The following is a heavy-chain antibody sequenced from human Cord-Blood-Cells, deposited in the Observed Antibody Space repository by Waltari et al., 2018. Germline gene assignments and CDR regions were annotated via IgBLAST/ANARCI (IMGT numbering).Heavy chain of an antibody. CDR3: ARLLITGSPLSGGSCSFDY. J-gene: IGHJ4*02. CDR2: IYHSGST. Sequence: QVQLQESGPGLVKPSETLSLTCAVSGYSISSGYYWGWIRQPPGKGLEWIGSIYHSGSTSYNPALKGRVTISVDTSKNQFSLKLSSVTAADTAVYYCARLLITGSPLSGGSCSFDYWGQGTLVTVSS. CDR1: GYSISSGYY. V-gene: IGHV4-38-2*01. D-gene: IGHD2-15*01.